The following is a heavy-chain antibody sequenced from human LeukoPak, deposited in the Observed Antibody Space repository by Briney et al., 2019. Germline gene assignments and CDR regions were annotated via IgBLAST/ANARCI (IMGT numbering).Heavy chain of an antibody. V-gene: IGHV3-23*01. CDR3: ARGSLWFGELSYYYGMDV. Sequence: GGSLRLTCAASELHAMTWVRQGPGKGLEWVSTISRSGGSTYYADSVKGRFTISRDKSNNTMYLQMNSLRAEDTAVYYCARGSLWFGELSYYYGMDVWGQGTTVTVSS. D-gene: IGHD3-10*01. CDR1: ELHA. J-gene: IGHJ6*02. CDR2: ISRSGGST.